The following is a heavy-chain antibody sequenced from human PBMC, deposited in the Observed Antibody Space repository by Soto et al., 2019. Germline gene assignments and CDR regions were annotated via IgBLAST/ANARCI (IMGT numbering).Heavy chain of an antibody. J-gene: IGHJ6*02. D-gene: IGHD3-3*01. Sequence: WGSLRLSCAASGFTFSNYWIHWVRQAPGQGLVWVSRINIYDIVRTSYADSVKGRFTISRDNAKNTVYLQMNSLRVEDTAVYYSAKPHYAVWSGLSPLGGMEVWGQGITVTVSS. CDR3: AKPHYAVWSGLSPLGGMEV. CDR1: GFTFSNYW. CDR2: INIYDIVRT. V-gene: IGHV3-74*01.